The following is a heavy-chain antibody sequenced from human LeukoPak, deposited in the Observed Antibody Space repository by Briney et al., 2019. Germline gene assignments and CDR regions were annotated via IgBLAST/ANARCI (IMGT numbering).Heavy chain of an antibody. Sequence: GASVKVSCKASGYTFTSYPMHWVRQAPGQRLEWMGWINAGNGYTKYSQKFQGRVTVTRDTSANTAYMEMSSLRSEDTAVYYCARGDDTLSPAMGYWGQGTLVTVSS. J-gene: IGHJ4*02. CDR2: INAGNGYT. D-gene: IGHD3-9*01. CDR1: GYTFTSYP. CDR3: ARGDDTLSPAMGY. V-gene: IGHV1-3*01.